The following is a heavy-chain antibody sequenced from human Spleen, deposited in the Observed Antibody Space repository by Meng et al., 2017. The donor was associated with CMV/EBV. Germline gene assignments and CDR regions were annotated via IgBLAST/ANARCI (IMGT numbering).Heavy chain of an antibody. CDR3: AREGLTIFGRYGMDV. Sequence: SETLSLTCTVSGGSISSGGYYWSWIRQHPGEGLKWIGYIFYSGSTYYNPSLKSRVTISVDTSKNQFSLNLSSVTAADTAVYYCAREGLTIFGRYGMDVWGQGTTVTVSS. J-gene: IGHJ6*02. CDR2: IFYSGST. CDR1: GGSISSGGYY. D-gene: IGHD3-3*01. V-gene: IGHV4-31*03.